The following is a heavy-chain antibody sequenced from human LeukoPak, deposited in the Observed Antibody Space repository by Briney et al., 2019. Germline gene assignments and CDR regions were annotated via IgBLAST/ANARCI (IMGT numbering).Heavy chain of an antibody. Sequence: SQTLSLTCAISGDIVSSNSAAWNWIRQSPSRGLEWLGRTYYRSKWYNDYAVSVKSRITINPDTSKNQFSLQLNSVTPEDTAVYYCARARFASGSYYYYFDYWGQGTLVTVSS. CDR3: ARARFASGSYYYYFDY. CDR2: TYYRSKWYN. J-gene: IGHJ4*02. CDR1: GDIVSSNSAA. D-gene: IGHD1-26*01. V-gene: IGHV6-1*01.